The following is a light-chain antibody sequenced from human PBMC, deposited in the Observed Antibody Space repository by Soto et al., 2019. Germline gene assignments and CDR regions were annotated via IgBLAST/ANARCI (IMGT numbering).Light chain of an antibody. V-gene: IGKV3-20*01. Sequence: EIVLTQSPGTLSLSPGERATLSCRASQSVSNNYLAWYQQRPGQAPRLLIYGASNRATGVPDRFSGTGSGKDFTLTISRLEVEDFALYSCQQYGDSPIYTFGQGTKLEIK. J-gene: IGKJ2*01. CDR1: QSVSNNY. CDR3: QQYGDSPIYT. CDR2: GAS.